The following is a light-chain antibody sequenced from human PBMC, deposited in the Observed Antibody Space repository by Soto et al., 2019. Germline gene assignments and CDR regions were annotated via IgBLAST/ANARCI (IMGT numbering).Light chain of an antibody. J-gene: IGLJ2*01. CDR2: DDS. CDR1: SSDVGGYNY. Sequence: QSALTQPASVSGSPGQSITISCTGTSSDVGGYNYVSWYQQHPGKAPKLMIYDDSNRPSGVSNRFSGSKSGNTASLTISGLQAEDEADYYCSSYTSSSTYVVFGGGTQLTVL. V-gene: IGLV2-14*01. CDR3: SSYTSSSTYVV.